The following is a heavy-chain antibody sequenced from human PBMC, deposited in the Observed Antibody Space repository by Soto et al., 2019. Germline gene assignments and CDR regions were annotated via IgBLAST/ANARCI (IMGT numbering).Heavy chain of an antibody. CDR3: ARGTVYYDILTGYSNWFDP. CDR2: IYYSGST. D-gene: IGHD3-9*01. V-gene: IGHV4-31*03. J-gene: IGHJ5*02. Sequence: SETLSLTCTVSGGSISSGGYYWSWIRQHPGKGLEWIGYIYYSGSTYYNPSLKSRVTISVDTSKNQFSLKLSSVTAADTAVYYCARGTVYYDILTGYSNWFDPWGQGTLVTVSS. CDR1: GGSISSGGYY.